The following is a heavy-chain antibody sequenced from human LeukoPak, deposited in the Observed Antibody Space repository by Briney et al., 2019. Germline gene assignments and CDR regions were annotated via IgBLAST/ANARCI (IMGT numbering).Heavy chain of an antibody. D-gene: IGHD1-20*01. CDR3: AKEGITGTTGGDWFDP. Sequence: GGSLRLSCAASGFTFSSYGMHWVRQAPGKGLEWVAFIRCDGSNKYYADSVKGRFTISRDNSKNTLYLQMNSLRAEDTAVYYCAKEGITGTTGGDWFDPWGQGTLVTVSS. CDR1: GFTFSSYG. V-gene: IGHV3-30*02. CDR2: IRCDGSNK. J-gene: IGHJ5*02.